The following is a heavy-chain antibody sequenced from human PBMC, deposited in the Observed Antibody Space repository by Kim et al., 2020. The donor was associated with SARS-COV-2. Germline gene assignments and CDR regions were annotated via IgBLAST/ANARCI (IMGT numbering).Heavy chain of an antibody. V-gene: IGHV3-53*03. Sequence: GGSLRLSCAASGFDVSSKYMTWVRQAPGRELEWVAIIYSVGTIYYADSVRGRFTITRDKSKNTLRLLMNSLRAEDTAVYYCAGAGSGWEALDYLGQGTLVTVSS. CDR3: AGAGSGWEALDY. CDR1: GFDVSSKY. CDR2: IYSVGTI. J-gene: IGHJ4*02. D-gene: IGHD3-10*01.